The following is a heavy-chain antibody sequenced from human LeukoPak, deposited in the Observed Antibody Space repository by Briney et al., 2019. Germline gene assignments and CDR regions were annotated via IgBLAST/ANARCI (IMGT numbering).Heavy chain of an antibody. D-gene: IGHD6-13*01. CDR1: RFTFDDYD. CDR2: INWNGGST. V-gene: IGHV3-20*04. J-gene: IGHJ3*02. CDR3: ATAAGTPDAFDI. Sequence: GGSLTLSCAASRFTFDDYDMSWLPHAPGKGLEWVSGINWNGGSTGYTDPVKGRFTISRHNPKNSLYLQMNSLRGEDTALYYCATAAGTPDAFDIWGQGTMVTVSS.